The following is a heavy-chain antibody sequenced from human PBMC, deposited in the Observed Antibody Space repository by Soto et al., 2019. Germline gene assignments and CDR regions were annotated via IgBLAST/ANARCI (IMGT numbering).Heavy chain of an antibody. D-gene: IGHD4-17*01. Sequence: EVQLVESGGGLVKPGGSLRLSCAASGFTFSSYSMNWVRQAPGKGLEWVSSISSSSSYIYYADSVKGRFTISRDNAKNSLYLQMNSLRAEDTAVYYCPKASYGDPYYYYGMDVWGQGTTVTVSS. CDR1: GFTFSSYS. CDR3: PKASYGDPYYYYGMDV. CDR2: ISSSSSYI. J-gene: IGHJ6*02. V-gene: IGHV3-21*01.